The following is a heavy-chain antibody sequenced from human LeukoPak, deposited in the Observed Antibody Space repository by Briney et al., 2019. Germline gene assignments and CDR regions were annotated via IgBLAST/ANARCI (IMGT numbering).Heavy chain of an antibody. J-gene: IGHJ4*02. CDR3: AKSGMVRGGNDY. CDR2: ISGSGGST. CDR1: GFTFSSYG. V-gene: IGHV3-23*01. D-gene: IGHD3-10*01. Sequence: GGSLRLSCAASGFTFSSYGMSWVRQAPGKGLEWVSAISGSGGSTYYADSVKGRFTISRDNSKNTLYLQMNSLRAEDTAVYYCAKSGMVRGGNDYWGQRTLVTVSS.